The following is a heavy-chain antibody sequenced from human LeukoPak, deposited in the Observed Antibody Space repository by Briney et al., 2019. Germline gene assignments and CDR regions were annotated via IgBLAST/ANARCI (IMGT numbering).Heavy chain of an antibody. D-gene: IGHD3-10*01. Sequence: ASVKVSCKASGGTFSSYAISWVRQAPGQGLEWMGGIIPIFGTANYAQKFQGRVTITADESTSTAYMELSSLRSEDTAVYYCARDLNYYGSGSYSTETFDYWGQGTLVTVSS. CDR1: GGTFSSYA. CDR3: ARDLNYYGSGSYSTETFDY. J-gene: IGHJ4*02. V-gene: IGHV1-69*13. CDR2: IIPIFGTA.